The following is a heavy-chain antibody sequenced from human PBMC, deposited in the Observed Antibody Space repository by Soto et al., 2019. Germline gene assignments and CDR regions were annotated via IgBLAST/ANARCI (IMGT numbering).Heavy chain of an antibody. Sequence: QITLKESGPTLVKPTQTLTLTCTFSGFSLSTSGVGVGWIRQPPGKALEGLVIIYWDDDKRYSPSLRGRLTITKDTSTNRVVLTMTNVDPEDTATYFCAHRRIGVSQWNYGDFDYWGQGTLVTVSS. CDR1: GFSLSTSGVG. J-gene: IGHJ4*02. CDR2: IYWDDDK. CDR3: AHRRIGVSQWNYGDFDY. D-gene: IGHD1-7*01. V-gene: IGHV2-5*02.